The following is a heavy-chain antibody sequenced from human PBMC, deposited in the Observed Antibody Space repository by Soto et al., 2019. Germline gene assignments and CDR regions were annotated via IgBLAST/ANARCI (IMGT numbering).Heavy chain of an antibody. D-gene: IGHD6-25*01. CDR3: TREAGWQRMVPYD. CDR2: IIAFKGDT. Sequence: QVQLVHSGTEVKKPGASVNVSCKAFGYTFTSYGFSWVRQVPGQGLEWLGWIIAFKGDTHYSQTMKGRLTLTTDTATTSVHMELTSLTPADTAVYYCTREAGWQRMVPYDWGQGTLVTVS. V-gene: IGHV1-18*01. CDR1: GYTFTSYG. J-gene: IGHJ1*01.